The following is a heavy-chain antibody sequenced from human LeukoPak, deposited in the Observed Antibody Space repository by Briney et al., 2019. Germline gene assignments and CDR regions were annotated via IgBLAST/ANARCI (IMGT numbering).Heavy chain of an antibody. V-gene: IGHV3-21*04. CDR2: ISSSGSYI. J-gene: IGHJ4*02. Sequence: GGSLRLSCAASGFSFSDDWMSWVRQAPGKGLEWVSSISSSGSYIYYADSVKGRFTISRDNAKNSLYLQMNSLRAEDTALYYCARDRRSGYYYDSSGRASFDYWGQGTLVTVSS. D-gene: IGHD3-22*01. CDR3: ARDRRSGYYYDSSGRASFDY. CDR1: GFSFSDDW.